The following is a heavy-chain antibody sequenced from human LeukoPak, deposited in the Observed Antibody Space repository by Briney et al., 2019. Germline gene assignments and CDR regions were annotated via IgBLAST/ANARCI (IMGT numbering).Heavy chain of an antibody. Sequence: KPSETLSLTWTVSGXSITSYYWSWIRQPPGKGLEWIAYISYSGSTNSNPSLKSRVTISVDTSKNQFSLRLTSVTAADTAVYYCARSYSSTWYGDFQHWGQGTLVTVSS. CDR1: GXSITSYY. CDR3: ARSYSSTWYGDFQH. J-gene: IGHJ1*01. CDR2: ISYSGST. V-gene: IGHV4-59*01. D-gene: IGHD6-13*01.